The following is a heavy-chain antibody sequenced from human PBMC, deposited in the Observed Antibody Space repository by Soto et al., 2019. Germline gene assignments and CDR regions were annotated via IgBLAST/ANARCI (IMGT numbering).Heavy chain of an antibody. CDR2: IYNTESP. J-gene: IGHJ6*02. V-gene: IGHV4-4*07. CDR3: ARDMRVFGGMDV. Sequence: PSETLSLTCTVSGGSITSYYWSWIRQPAGKGLEWIGRIYNTESPTYSPSLKSRVTMSVDTSKNQFSLKLSSVTAADTAVYYCARDMRVFGGMDVWGQGTTVTVSS. D-gene: IGHD3-3*01. CDR1: GGSITSYY.